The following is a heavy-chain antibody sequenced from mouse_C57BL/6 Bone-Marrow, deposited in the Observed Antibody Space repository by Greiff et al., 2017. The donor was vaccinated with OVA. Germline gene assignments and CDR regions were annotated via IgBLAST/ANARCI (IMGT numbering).Heavy chain of an antibody. V-gene: IGHV1-64*01. J-gene: IGHJ1*03. CDR2: IHPNSGST. CDR3: AREIELPYWYFDV. Sequence: QVQLQQPGAELVKPGASVKLSCKASGYTFTSYWMHWVKQRPGQGLEWIGMIHPNSGSTNYNEKFKSKATLTVDKSSSTAYMQLSSLTSEDSAVYYCAREIELPYWYFDVWGTGTTVTVSS. CDR1: GYTFTSYW. D-gene: IGHD1-3*01.